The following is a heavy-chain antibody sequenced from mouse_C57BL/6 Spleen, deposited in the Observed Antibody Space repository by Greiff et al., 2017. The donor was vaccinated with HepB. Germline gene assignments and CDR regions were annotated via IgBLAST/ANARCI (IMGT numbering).Heavy chain of an antibody. CDR1: GFTFSSYA. V-gene: IGHV5-4*01. J-gene: IGHJ3*01. Sequence: EVMLVESGGGLVKPGGSLKLSCAASGFTFSSYAMSWVRQTPEKRLEWVATISDGGSYTYYPDNVKGRFTISRDNAKNNLYLQMSQLKSEDTAMLYCAREGDYDDGFAYWGQGTRVTVAA. D-gene: IGHD2-4*01. CDR2: ISDGGSYT. CDR3: AREGDYDDGFAY.